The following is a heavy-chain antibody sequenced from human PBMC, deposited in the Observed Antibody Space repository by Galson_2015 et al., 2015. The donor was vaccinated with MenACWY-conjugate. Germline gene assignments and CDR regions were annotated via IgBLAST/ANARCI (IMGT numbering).Heavy chain of an antibody. CDR3: ARTAGSVPP. CDR1: GFTFSSFS. J-gene: IGHJ5*02. CDR2: ISATSATI. Sequence: CLRLSCAASGFTFSSFSMNWVRQAPGKGLEWVSSISATSATIYYADSVKGRFTISRDNAKNSLYLQMNSLRAEDTAVYYCARTAGSVPPWGLGTLVTVSS. V-gene: IGHV3-21*01. D-gene: IGHD6-13*01.